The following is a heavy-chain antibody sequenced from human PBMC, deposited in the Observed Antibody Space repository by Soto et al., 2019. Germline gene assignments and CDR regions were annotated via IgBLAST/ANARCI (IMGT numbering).Heavy chain of an antibody. D-gene: IGHD6-13*01. CDR2: ITPFNGTT. V-gene: IGHV1-45*02. J-gene: IGHJ4*02. CDR1: GYTFTYRY. CDR3: ATSGAAAYQIDY. Sequence: QMQLVQSGAEVKKTGSSVKVSCKASGYTFTYRYLHWVRQAPGQALEWMGWITPFNGTTNYAQKFQDRVTITRDRSMSTAYMELSSLRSEDTAMYYCATSGAAAYQIDYCGQGTLVTVSS.